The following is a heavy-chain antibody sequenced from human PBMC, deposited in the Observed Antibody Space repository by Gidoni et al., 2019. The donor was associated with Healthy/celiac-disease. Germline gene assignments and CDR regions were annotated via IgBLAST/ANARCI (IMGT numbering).Heavy chain of an antibody. J-gene: IGHJ4*02. CDR3: AREGGSWPFDY. CDR2: IWYDGSNK. Sequence: QVQLVESGGGVVQPGRSLRLYCAASGFTFSSYGMHWVRQAPGKGLEGVAVIWYDGSNKYYADSVKGRFTISRDNSKNTLYLQMNSLRAEDTAVYYCAREGGSWPFDYWGQGTLVTVSS. V-gene: IGHV3-33*01. CDR1: GFTFSSYG. D-gene: IGHD6-25*01.